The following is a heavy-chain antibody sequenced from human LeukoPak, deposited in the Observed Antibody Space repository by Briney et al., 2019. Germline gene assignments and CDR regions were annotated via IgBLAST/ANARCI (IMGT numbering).Heavy chain of an antibody. CDR3: ASPHGANPPDAFDI. Sequence: GGSLRLSCAASGFTFDDYGMSWVRHAPGKGLEGVSGINWSGGSTGCADSVKGRFTISRDNAKNSMYLQMNSLRAEDTAMYSCASPHGANPPDAFDIWGQGTIVTVSS. CDR2: INWSGGST. V-gene: IGHV3-20*04. J-gene: IGHJ3*02. CDR1: GFTFDDYG. D-gene: IGHD4/OR15-4a*01.